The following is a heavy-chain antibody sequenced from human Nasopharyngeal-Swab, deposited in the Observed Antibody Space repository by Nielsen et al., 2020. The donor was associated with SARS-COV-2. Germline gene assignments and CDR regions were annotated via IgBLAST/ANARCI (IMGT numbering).Heavy chain of an antibody. Sequence: GESLKISCAASGFTFGSYWMHWVRQAPGKGLMWVSHINADGSATTYADSVKGRFTISRDNSKNTLYLQMNSLRAEDTAVYYCAREWTGLRDWGQGTLVTVSS. CDR1: GFTFGSYW. J-gene: IGHJ4*02. CDR2: INADGSAT. CDR3: AREWTGLRD. V-gene: IGHV3-74*01. D-gene: IGHD5-12*01.